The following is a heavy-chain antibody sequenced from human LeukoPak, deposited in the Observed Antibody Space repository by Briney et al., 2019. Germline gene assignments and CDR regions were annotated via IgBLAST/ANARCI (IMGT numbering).Heavy chain of an antibody. CDR2: INHSGST. J-gene: IGHJ5*02. CDR3: ARGLAGRTIRFDP. V-gene: IGHV4-34*01. CDR1: GGSFSGYY. D-gene: IGHD3-3*01. Sequence: SETLSLTCAVYGGSFSGYYWSWIRQPPGRGLEWIGEINHSGSTNYKPSLKSRVTISVDTSKNQFSLKLSSVTAADTAVYYCARGLAGRTIRFDPWGQGTLVTVSS.